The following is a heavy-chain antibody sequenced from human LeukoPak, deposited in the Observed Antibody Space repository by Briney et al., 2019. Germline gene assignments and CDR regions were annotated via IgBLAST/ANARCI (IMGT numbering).Heavy chain of an antibody. J-gene: IGHJ6*02. CDR1: GFIFSSFS. D-gene: IGHD3-22*01. Sequence: GGSLRLSCAASGFIFSSFSMNWVRQAPGKGLEWVSYISSTGITTYYADSVKGRFTISRDNSKNTLYLQMNSLRAEDTAVYYCAREYYYDSSGYPKPYYYYGMDVWGQGTTVTVSS. CDR3: AREYYYDSSGYPKPYYYYGMDV. V-gene: IGHV3-48*01. CDR2: ISSTGITT.